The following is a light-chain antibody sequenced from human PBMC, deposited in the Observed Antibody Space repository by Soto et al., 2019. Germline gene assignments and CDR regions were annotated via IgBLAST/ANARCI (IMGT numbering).Light chain of an antibody. CDR2: GAS. CDR3: QQYGSSPLLT. J-gene: IGKJ4*01. CDR1: QSVSSY. Sequence: EILLTQSPATLSFSPWEIATLSCRASQSVSSYLAWYQQKPGQAPRLLIYGASTRATGIPDRFSGRGSGTDFTLTISRLEPEDFAVYYCQQYGSSPLLTFGGGTKV. V-gene: IGKV3-20*01.